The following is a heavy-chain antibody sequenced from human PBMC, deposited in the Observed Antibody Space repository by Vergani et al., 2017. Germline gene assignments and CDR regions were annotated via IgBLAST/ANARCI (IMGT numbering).Heavy chain of an antibody. J-gene: IGHJ4*01. Sequence: EVQLLESGGVMVQPGGSLRLSCATSGFTFNIYAMSWVRQAPGKGLEWVSVIKSDGRTSYAESVRGRFTISRDTSRNAVYLQMNILRVEDTGVYYCTRSECSGTTCYGHYFDLWCHGILVTVSS. CDR3: TRSECSGTTCYGHYFDL. CDR1: GFTFNIYA. V-gene: IGHV3-66*02. CDR2: IKSDGRT. D-gene: IGHD2-15*01.